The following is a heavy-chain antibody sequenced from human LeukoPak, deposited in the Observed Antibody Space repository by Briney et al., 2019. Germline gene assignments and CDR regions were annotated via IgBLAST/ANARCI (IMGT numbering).Heavy chain of an antibody. CDR3: ARGGGYNLDY. Sequence: PGGSLRLSCAASGFTFSTYWMHWVRQVPGGGLMWVSRINSDGSFTSYAGSVKGRFTISRDNAKNTLYLQMNSLRAEDTAVYYCARGGGYNLDYWGQGALVTVSS. V-gene: IGHV3-74*01. CDR1: GFTFSTYW. J-gene: IGHJ4*02. D-gene: IGHD1-14*01. CDR2: INSDGSFT.